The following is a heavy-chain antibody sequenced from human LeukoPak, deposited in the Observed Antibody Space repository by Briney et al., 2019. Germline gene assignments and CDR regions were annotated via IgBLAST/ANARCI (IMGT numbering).Heavy chain of an antibody. J-gene: IGHJ1*01. CDR1: GYTFTNYG. D-gene: IGHD3-22*01. CDR3: AREAQSSGYYRYEYFQH. Sequence: ASVKVSCKASGYTFTNYGLSWVRQAPGQGLEWMGWISGYNGDTKYAQKLQDRVTMTTDTSTSTAYMELSSLRSEDTAVYYCAREAQSSGYYRYEYFQHWGQGTLVTVSS. V-gene: IGHV1-18*01. CDR2: ISGYNGDT.